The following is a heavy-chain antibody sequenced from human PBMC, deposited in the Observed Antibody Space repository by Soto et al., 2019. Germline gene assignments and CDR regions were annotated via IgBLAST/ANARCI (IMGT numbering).Heavy chain of an antibody. CDR1: GFTFSNAW. CDR3: TTAMYSGSNRAFDI. J-gene: IGHJ3*02. CDR2: IKSKTDGGTT. V-gene: IGHV3-15*01. Sequence: LRLSCAASGFTFSNAWMSWVRQAPGKGLEWVGRIKSKTDGGTTDYAAPVKGRFTISRDDSKNTLYLQMNSLKTEDTAVYYCTTAMYSGSNRAFDIWGQGTMVTVSS. D-gene: IGHD1-26*01.